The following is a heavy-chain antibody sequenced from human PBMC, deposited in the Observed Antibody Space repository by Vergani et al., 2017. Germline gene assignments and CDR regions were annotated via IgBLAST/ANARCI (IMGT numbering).Heavy chain of an antibody. CDR2: INPSGGST. D-gene: IGHD2-2*01. V-gene: IGHV1-46*03. CDR1: GYTFTSYY. J-gene: IGHJ4*02. Sequence: QVQLVQSGAEVKKPGASVKASCKASGYTFTSYYMPWVRQAPGQGLEWMGIINPSGGSTSYAQKFQGRVTMTRDTSTSPVYMELSSLRSEDAAVYYCTRPHGDILPADPRRLDYWGQGSLVTVSS. CDR3: TRPHGDILPADPRRLDY.